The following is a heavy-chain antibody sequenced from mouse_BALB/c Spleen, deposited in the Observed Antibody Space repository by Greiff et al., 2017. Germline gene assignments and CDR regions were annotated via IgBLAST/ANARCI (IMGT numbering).Heavy chain of an antibody. CDR1: GYTFSSYW. CDR3: ARGYYGSSYYAMDY. V-gene: IGHV1-9*01. CDR2: ILPGSGST. J-gene: IGHJ4*01. D-gene: IGHD1-1*01. Sequence: QVHVKQSGAELMKPGASVKISCKATGYTFSSYWIEWVKQRPGHGLEWIGEILPGSGSTNYNEKFKGKATFTADTSSNTAYMQLSSLTSEDSAVYYCARGYYGSSYYAMDYWGQGTSVTVSS.